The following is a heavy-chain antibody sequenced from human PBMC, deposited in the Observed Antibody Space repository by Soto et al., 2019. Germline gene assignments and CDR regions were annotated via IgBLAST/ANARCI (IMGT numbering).Heavy chain of an antibody. J-gene: IGHJ6*02. Sequence: SETLSLTCTVSGGSISSYYWSWIRQPPGKGLEWIGYIYYSGSTNYNPSLKSRVTISVDTSKNQFSLKLSSVTAADTAVYYCARDHSVGATGRHYYYYGMDVWGQGTTVTVSS. CDR3: ARDHSVGATGRHYYYYGMDV. CDR2: IYYSGST. D-gene: IGHD1-26*01. CDR1: GGSISSYY. V-gene: IGHV4-59*01.